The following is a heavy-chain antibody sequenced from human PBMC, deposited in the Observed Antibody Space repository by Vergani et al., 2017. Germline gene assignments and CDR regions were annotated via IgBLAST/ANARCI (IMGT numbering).Heavy chain of an antibody. CDR2: ISYDGTNK. J-gene: IGHJ6*01. V-gene: IGHV3-30-3*01. Sequence: QVQLVESGGGVIQPGRSLRLSCAASGFTFGDHGFHWVRRPPGKGLEWVALISYDGTNKYYTNSVRGRYTISRDNSKRTLFLQMNSLGVEDMAVYYCARERYYRGSGSYLYFDYYGLHVWGQGTAV. CDR1: GFTFGDHG. CDR3: ARERYYRGSGSYLYFDYYGLHV. D-gene: IGHD3-10*01.